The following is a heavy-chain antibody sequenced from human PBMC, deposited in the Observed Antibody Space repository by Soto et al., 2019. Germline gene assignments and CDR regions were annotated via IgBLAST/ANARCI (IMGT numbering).Heavy chain of an antibody. CDR1: GGSISSSSYY. V-gene: IGHV4-39*01. J-gene: IGHJ4*02. Sequence: PSETLSLTCTVSGGSISSSSYYWGWIRQPPGKGLEWIGSIYYSGSTYYNPSLKSRVTISVDTSKNQFSLKLSSVTAADTAVYYCARQGYESLYLKLEWLSWPFDYWGQGTLVTLSS. CDR3: ARQGYESLYLKLEWLSWPFDY. D-gene: IGHD3-3*01. CDR2: IYYSGST.